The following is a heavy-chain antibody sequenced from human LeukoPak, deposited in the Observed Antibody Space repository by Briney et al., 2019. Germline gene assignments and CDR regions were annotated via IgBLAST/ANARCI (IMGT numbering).Heavy chain of an antibody. CDR2: VNEDGRQI. J-gene: IGHJ4*02. Sequence: ETLSLTCAVYGGSFSGYYWSWVRQAPGKGLEWVAKVNEDGRQIYYADSVKGRFTISRDNAKNSVHLQMNNLRVEDTAVYYCAKDEVGGHLEYWGQGILVTVSS. CDR1: GGSFSGYY. CDR3: AKDEVGGHLEY. V-gene: IGHV3-7*01.